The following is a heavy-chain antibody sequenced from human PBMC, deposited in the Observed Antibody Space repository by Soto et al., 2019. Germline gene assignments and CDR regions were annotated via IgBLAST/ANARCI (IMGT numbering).Heavy chain of an antibody. V-gene: IGHV1-8*02. J-gene: IGHJ6*02. Sequence: ASVKVSCKASGYTFTGYYMHWVRQAPGQGLEWMGWINPNSGDTGYAQKFQGRVTMTRNTSISTAYMELSSLRSEDTAVYYCARGGGSYSIHYYYYYGIDVWGQGTTVTVSS. CDR1: GYTFTGYY. CDR3: ARGGGSYSIHYYYYYGIDV. CDR2: INPNSGDT. D-gene: IGHD1-26*01.